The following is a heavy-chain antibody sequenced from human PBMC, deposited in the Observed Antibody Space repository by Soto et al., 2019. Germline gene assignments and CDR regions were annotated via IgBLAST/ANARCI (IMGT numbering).Heavy chain of an antibody. D-gene: IGHD2-2*01. CDR3: AGPRRYCSSTSCYFPFDY. V-gene: IGHV1-3*01. CDR1: GYTFTTYT. CDR2: INGGSGNT. Sequence: ASVKVSCKASGYTFTTYTINWVRQAPGQRLEWMGWINGGSGNTKYSQKFQGRVTITRDTSASTVYMELSSLRYEDTAVYYCAGPRRYCSSTSCYFPFDYWGQGTQVTVPQ. J-gene: IGHJ4*02.